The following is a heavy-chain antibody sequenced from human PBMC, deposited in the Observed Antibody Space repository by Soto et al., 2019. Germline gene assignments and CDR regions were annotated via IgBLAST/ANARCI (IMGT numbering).Heavy chain of an antibody. J-gene: IGHJ4*02. Sequence: GGSLRLSCAASGFTFSSYAMHWVRQAPGKGLEWVAVISYDGSNKYYADSVKGRFTISRDNSKNTLYLQMNSLRAEDTAVYYCAYRGSGSYSYFDYWGQGTLV. V-gene: IGHV3-30-3*01. CDR1: GFTFSSYA. CDR3: AYRGSGSYSYFDY. CDR2: ISYDGSNK. D-gene: IGHD3-10*01.